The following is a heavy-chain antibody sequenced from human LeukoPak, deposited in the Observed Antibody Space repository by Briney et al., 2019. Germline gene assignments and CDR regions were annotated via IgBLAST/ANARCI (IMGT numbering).Heavy chain of an antibody. CDR2: IYYSGST. CDR1: GGSISSYY. J-gene: IGHJ4*02. V-gene: IGHV4-59*08. CDR3: ARSTYGDYVPFFDY. Sequence: SETLSLTCTVSGGSISSYYWSWIRQPPGKGLEWIGYIYYSGSTNYNPSLKSRVTISVDTSKNQFSLKLSSVTAADTAVYCCARSTYGDYVPFFDYWGQGTLVTVSS. D-gene: IGHD4-17*01.